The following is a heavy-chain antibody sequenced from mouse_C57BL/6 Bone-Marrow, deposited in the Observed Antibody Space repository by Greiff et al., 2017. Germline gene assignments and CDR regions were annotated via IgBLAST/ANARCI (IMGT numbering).Heavy chain of an antibody. Sequence: EVQLQQSGPELVKPGASVKISCKASGYSFTNYNMNWVQQSNGKNLEWIGVINPNYGTTSYNQKFKGTATLTVDQSTSTAYMQLNSLTSEDSAVYYCARRDSNYPYYYAMDYWVQGTSVTVSS. D-gene: IGHD2-5*01. CDR2: INPNYGTT. J-gene: IGHJ4*01. V-gene: IGHV1-39*01. CDR3: ARRDSNYPYYYAMDY. CDR1: GYSFTNYN.